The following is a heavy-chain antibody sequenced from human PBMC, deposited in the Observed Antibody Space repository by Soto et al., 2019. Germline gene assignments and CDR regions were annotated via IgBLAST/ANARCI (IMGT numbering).Heavy chain of an antibody. CDR3: AREDKGEWIQLCPDYYYYGMDV. D-gene: IGHD5-18*01. CDR2: ISAYNYNT. V-gene: IGHV1-18*01. CDR1: GYTFTSYG. J-gene: IGHJ6*02. Sequence: ASVKVSCKASGYTFTSYGTSWVRQAPGQGLEWMGWISAYNYNTNYAQKLQGRVTMTTDKSTSTAYMELRSLRSDDTAVYYSAREDKGEWIQLCPDYYYYGMDVWGQGTTVTVSS.